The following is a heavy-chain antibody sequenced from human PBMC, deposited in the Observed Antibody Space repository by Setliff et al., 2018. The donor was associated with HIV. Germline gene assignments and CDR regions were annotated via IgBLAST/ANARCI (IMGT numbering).Heavy chain of an antibody. CDR1: GHSITSDYQ. V-gene: IGHV4-38-2*02. J-gene: IGHJ1*01. CDR2: IYHSGST. Sequence: SETLSLTCIVSGHSITSDYQWGWIRQPPGKGLEWIGSIYHSGSTYYNPSLKSRVTISVDTTKSQISLKLISVTAADTAVYYCARDISEGFFLERASEHWSQGTLVTVSS. D-gene: IGHD3-3*01. CDR3: ARDISEGFFLERASEH.